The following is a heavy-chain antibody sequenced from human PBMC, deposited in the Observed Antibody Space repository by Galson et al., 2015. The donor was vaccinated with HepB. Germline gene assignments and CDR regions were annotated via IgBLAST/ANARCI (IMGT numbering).Heavy chain of an antibody. V-gene: IGHV1-18*01. CDR2: ISTYNDNT. CDR1: GYTFTSYG. J-gene: IGHJ6*02. D-gene: IGHD2-2*01. Sequence: SVKVSCKASGYTFTSYGITWVRQAPGQGLEWMGWISTYNDNTNYAQNLQGRVTMTTDTSTSTAYMEVRSLRSDDTAVYYCARDRFRYCSSTSCLRGLDVWGQGTTVTVSS. CDR3: ARDRFRYCSSTSCLRGLDV.